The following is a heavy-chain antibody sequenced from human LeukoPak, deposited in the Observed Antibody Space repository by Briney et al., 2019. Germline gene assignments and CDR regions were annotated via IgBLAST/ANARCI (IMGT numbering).Heavy chain of an antibody. CDR1: GFTFYSYS. CDR2: ISSSSDSI. J-gene: IGHJ4*02. V-gene: IGHV3-21*01. CDR3: ARDFYCSRTSCYRFDY. D-gene: IGHD2-2*01. Sequence: GGSLRLSCAASGFTFYSYSMNWVRQAPGKGLEWVSSISSSSDSIYYADSLKGRFTISRDNAKNSLYLQMNSLRAEDTAVYYCARDFYCSRTSCYRFDYWGRGTLVTVSS.